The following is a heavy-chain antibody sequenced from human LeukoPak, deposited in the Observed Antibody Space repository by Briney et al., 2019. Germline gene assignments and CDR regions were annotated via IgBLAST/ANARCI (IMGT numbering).Heavy chain of an antibody. CDR1: GFAFSIYG. D-gene: IGHD3-22*01. J-gene: IGHJ4*02. V-gene: IGHV3-23*01. CDR2: ITGSGST. CDR3: AKSLEYSDDSGYLTRIFDY. Sequence: GGSLRLSCAASGFAFSIYGMSWVRQAPGKGLEWVPGITGSGSTYYGDSVKGRFIISRDNSKNTMSVQMNSLRAEDTAVYYCAKSLEYSDDSGYLTRIFDYWGQGTLVTVSS.